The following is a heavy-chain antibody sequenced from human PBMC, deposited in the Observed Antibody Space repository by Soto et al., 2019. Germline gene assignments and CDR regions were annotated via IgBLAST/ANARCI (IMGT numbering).Heavy chain of an antibody. V-gene: IGHV3-13*01. CDR1: GFTFSTYD. CDR3: ARRGIDTMSGFDALDV. D-gene: IGHD6-13*01. J-gene: IGHJ3*01. CDR2: IVVAGDT. Sequence: EVLLVESGGGLVQPGGSLRLSCTTSGFTFSTYDMHWVRQVTGKGLEWVSGIVVAGDTYYPDSVKGRFTISRENAKNSLYLQLDSPRVEDTAVYYCARRGIDTMSGFDALDVWGLVTKVTVSS.